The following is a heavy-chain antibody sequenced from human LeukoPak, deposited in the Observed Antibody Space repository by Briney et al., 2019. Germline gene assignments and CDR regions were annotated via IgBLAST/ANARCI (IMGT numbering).Heavy chain of an antibody. CDR1: GFTFNSYA. CDR3: ARHNTRFLERLPALGS. J-gene: IGHJ5*02. Sequence: GGSLRLSCLASGFTFNSYAMHWVRRAPGKGLEWVAFIRHDGSSEYYADSVKGRFIISRDRSGNTVYPQMKSLRPEDTAIYYCARHNTRFLERLPALGSWGQGTLVTVSS. D-gene: IGHD3-3*01. CDR2: IRHDGSSE. V-gene: IGHV3-30*02.